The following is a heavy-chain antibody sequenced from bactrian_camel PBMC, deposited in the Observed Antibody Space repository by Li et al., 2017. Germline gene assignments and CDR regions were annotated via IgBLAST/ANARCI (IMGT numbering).Heavy chain of an antibody. V-gene: IGHV3S25*01. J-gene: IGHJ4*01. Sequence: QLVESGGGLVQPGGSLRVSCAASGFTFSSYWMYWVRQAPGKGLEWVSTINSGGGTTYYAGSVKGRFTISRDDAKNTVYLQMDSLKPEDTAVYYCAPERGSCYGADWGQGTQVTVS. CDR2: INSGGGTT. CDR1: GFTFSSYW. CDR3: APERGSCYGAD. D-gene: IGHD5*01.